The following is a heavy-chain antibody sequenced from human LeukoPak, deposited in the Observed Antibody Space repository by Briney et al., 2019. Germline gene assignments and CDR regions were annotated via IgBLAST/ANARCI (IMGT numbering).Heavy chain of an antibody. CDR3: AAGYEEMGTIGEGFDQ. V-gene: IGHV1-58*01. D-gene: IGHD5-24*01. CDR1: GFTFTNSA. Sequence: SVKVSCKASGFTFTNSAVQWLRQARGQRLEWIGWIVVGSGNTNYAQKFQERVTIARDMSTSTAYMELSSLRFDDTAVYYCAAGYEEMGTIGEGFDQWGQGTLVTVSS. CDR2: IVVGSGNT. J-gene: IGHJ4*02.